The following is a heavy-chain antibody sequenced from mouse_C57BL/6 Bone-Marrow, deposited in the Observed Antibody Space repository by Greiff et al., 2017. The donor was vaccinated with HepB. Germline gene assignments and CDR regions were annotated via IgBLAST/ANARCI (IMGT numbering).Heavy chain of an antibody. Sequence: EVKLMDSGGGLVQSGRSLRLSCATSGFTFSDFYMEWVRQAPGKGLEWIAASRNKANDYTTEYSASVKGRFIVSRDTSQSILYLQMNALRAEDTAIYYCARDTAQAPHYYAMDYWGQGTSVTVSS. CDR1: GFTFSDFY. D-gene: IGHD3-2*02. CDR2: SRNKANDYTT. V-gene: IGHV7-1*01. J-gene: IGHJ4*01. CDR3: ARDTAQAPHYYAMDY.